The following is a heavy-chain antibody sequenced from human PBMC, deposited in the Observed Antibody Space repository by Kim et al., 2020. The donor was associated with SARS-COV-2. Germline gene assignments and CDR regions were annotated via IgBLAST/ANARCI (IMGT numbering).Heavy chain of an antibody. J-gene: IGHJ4*02. CDR3: AKSRSHYYDSTFFLDY. Sequence: DSVKGRFTLARDNSKNTVYLQLNSLRAEDTAVYYCAKSRSHYYDSTFFLDYWGQGTLVTASS. V-gene: IGHV3-23*01. D-gene: IGHD3-22*01.